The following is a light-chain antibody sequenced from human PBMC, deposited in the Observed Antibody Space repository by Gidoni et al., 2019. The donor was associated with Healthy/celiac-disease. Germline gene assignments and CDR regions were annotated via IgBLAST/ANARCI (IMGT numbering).Light chain of an antibody. CDR1: QSISSY. CDR3: QQSYSTPYT. V-gene: IGKV1-39*01. Sequence: DIQMTQSPSSRSASVRDRVTITCRASQSISSYLNWYQQKPGKAPKLLIYAASSLQSGVPSRFSGSGSGTDFTLTISSLQPEDFATYYCQQSYSTPYTFGQGTKLEIK. CDR2: AAS. J-gene: IGKJ2*01.